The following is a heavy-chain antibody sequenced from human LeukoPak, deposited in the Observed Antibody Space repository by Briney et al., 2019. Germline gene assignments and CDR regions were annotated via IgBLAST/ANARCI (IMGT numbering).Heavy chain of an antibody. Sequence: SETLSLTCTVSGGSISSYYWSWIRQPPGKGLEWIGYIYYSGSTNYNPSLKSRVTISVDTSKNQFSLKLSSVTAADTAVYYCARFLAVAGMGYWGQGTLVTVSS. D-gene: IGHD6-19*01. CDR1: GGSISSYY. J-gene: IGHJ4*02. CDR2: IYYSGST. V-gene: IGHV4-59*12. CDR3: ARFLAVAGMGY.